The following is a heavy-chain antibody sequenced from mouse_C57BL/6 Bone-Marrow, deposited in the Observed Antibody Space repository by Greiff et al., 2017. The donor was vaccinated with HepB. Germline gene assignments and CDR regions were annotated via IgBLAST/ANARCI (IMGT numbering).Heavy chain of an antibody. J-gene: IGHJ2*01. D-gene: IGHD2-1*01. CDR2: IHPNSGST. CDR1: GYTFTSYW. V-gene: IGHV1-64*01. CDR3: ARRDEGNYGNYVADY. Sequence: QVQLQQPGAELVKPGASVKLSCKASGYTFTSYWMHWVKQRPGQGLEWIGMIHPNSGSTNYNEMFKSKATLTVDKSSSTAYMQLSSLTSEDSAVYYCARRDEGNYGNYVADYWGQGTTLTVSS.